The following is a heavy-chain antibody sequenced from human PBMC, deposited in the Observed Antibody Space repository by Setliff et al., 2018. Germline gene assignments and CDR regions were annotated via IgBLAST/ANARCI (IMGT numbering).Heavy chain of an antibody. D-gene: IGHD5-18*01. CDR1: GFTFTNYW. CDR2: IFGSGDNT. Sequence: GSLRLSCAASGFTFTNYWMHWVRQAPGKGLEWVSKIFGSGDNTYYAGSVKGRFTISRDNSKNTLYLQMTSLRAEDTATYFCATMDWIELSRYFKYWGQGSLVTVSS. V-gene: IGHV3-23*01. J-gene: IGHJ4*02. CDR3: ATMDWIELSRYFKY.